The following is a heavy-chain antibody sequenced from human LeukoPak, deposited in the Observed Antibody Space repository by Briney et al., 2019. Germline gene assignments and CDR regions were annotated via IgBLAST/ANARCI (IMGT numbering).Heavy chain of an antibody. CDR3: ARDGEIVPAATPPDY. J-gene: IGHJ4*02. V-gene: IGHV3-30*04. D-gene: IGHD2-2*01. Sequence: GGSLRLSCAASGFTFSSYAMHWVRQAPGRGLEWVAVISYDGSNKYYADSVKGRFTISRDNSKNTLYLQMNSLRAEDTAVYYCARDGEIVPAATPPDYWGQGTLVTVSS. CDR1: GFTFSSYA. CDR2: ISYDGSNK.